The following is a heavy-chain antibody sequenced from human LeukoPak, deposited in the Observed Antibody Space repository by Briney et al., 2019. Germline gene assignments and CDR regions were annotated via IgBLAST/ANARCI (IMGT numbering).Heavy chain of an antibody. V-gene: IGHV3-11*05. J-gene: IGHJ4*02. Sequence: PGGSLRLSCAASGFTFSDCYMSWIRQAPGKGLEWVSYISSTSSYTNYADSVKGRFTISRDNAKNSLYLQVNSLRAEDTAVYYCAREYTVTTYYFDYWGQGTLVTVSS. CDR1: GFTFSDCY. D-gene: IGHD4-17*01. CDR3: AREYTVTTYYFDY. CDR2: ISSTSSYT.